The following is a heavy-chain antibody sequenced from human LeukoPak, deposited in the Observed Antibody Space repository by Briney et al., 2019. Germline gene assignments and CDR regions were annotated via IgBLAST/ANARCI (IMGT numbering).Heavy chain of an antibody. V-gene: IGHV3-13*04. J-gene: IGHJ6*03. CDR2: IGTASDT. Sequence: GGSLRLSCAASGFTSSSFDMHWVRQPTEHGLEWDSTIGTASDTYYPGSVEGRFTLSRDNAKNSLYLQMNSLTAGDTAVYYCARGPPRGKYYYLDVWGKGTTVTVSS. CDR3: ARGPPRGKYYYLDV. D-gene: IGHD1-1*01. CDR1: GFTSSSFD.